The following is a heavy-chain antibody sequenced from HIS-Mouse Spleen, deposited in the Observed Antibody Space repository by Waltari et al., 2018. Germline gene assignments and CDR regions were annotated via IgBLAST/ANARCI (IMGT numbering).Heavy chain of an antibody. Sequence: QVQLVQSGAEVKKPGASVKVSCKASGYTFTSYDIYWVLQANGQGLEWMGWMNPNSGNTGYAQKFQGRVTMTRNTSISTAYMELSSLRSEDTAVYYCARVESCSSTSCYKYFQHWGQGTLVTVSS. V-gene: IGHV1-8*01. CDR2: MNPNSGNT. J-gene: IGHJ1*01. CDR1: GYTFTSYD. CDR3: ARVESCSSTSCYKYFQH. D-gene: IGHD2-2*02.